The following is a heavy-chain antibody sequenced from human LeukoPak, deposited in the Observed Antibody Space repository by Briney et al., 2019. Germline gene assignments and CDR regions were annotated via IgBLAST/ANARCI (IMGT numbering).Heavy chain of an antibody. D-gene: IGHD3-22*01. CDR2: ISAYNGNT. CDR3: ARDGGYYDSNWFDP. CDR1: GYTFTSYG. Sequence: GASVKVSCKASGYTFTSYGTSWVRQAPGQGLEWMGWISAYNGNTNYAQKLQGRVTMTTDTSTSTAYMELRSLRSDDTAVYYCARDGGYYDSNWFDPWGQGTLVTVSS. V-gene: IGHV1-18*01. J-gene: IGHJ5*02.